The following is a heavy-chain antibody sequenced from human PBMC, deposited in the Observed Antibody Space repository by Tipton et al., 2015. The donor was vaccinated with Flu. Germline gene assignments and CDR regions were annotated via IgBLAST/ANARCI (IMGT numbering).Heavy chain of an antibody. V-gene: IGHV4-61*02. J-gene: IGHJ1*01. Sequence: TLSLTCTVSGGSISSGSYYWSWIRQPAGKGLEWIGRIYTSGSTNYNPSLKSRVTIPVDTSKNQFSLKLSSVTAADTAVYYCAREADYYGSGFKYFQHWGQGTLVTVSS. CDR3: AREADYYGSGFKYFQH. CDR2: IYTSGST. D-gene: IGHD3-10*01. CDR1: GGSISSGSYY.